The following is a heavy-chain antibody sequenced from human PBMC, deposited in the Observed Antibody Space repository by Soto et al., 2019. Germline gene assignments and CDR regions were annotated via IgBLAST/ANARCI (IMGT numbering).Heavy chain of an antibody. D-gene: IGHD4-17*01. V-gene: IGHV2-5*01. J-gene: IGHJ3*02. CDR2: IYWTDDK. CDR3: AHKLPVTTSAFDI. Sequence: SGPTLVNPPQTLTLTCTFSGFSLNTSGVGVGWVRQPPGRALEWLAVIYWTDDKRYSQSLKSRLSITKDTSKNQVVLTMTNMDPMDTAIFFCAHKLPVTTSAFDIWGQGTMVTVSS. CDR1: GFSLNTSGVG.